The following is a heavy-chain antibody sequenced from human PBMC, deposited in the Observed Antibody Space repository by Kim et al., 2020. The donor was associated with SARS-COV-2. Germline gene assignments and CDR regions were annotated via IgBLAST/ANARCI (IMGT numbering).Heavy chain of an antibody. V-gene: IGHV5-10-1*01. CDR3: ARLSGFGYCSSTSCYNAFEI. CDR1: GYSFTSYW. J-gene: IGHJ3*02. Sequence: GESLKISCKGSGYSFTSYWISWVRQMPGKGLEWMGRIDPSDSYTNYSPSFQGHVTISADKSISTAYLQWSSLKASDTSMYYCARLSGFGYCSSTSCYNAFEIWGQGTMVTVSS. CDR2: IDPSDSYT. D-gene: IGHD2-2*02.